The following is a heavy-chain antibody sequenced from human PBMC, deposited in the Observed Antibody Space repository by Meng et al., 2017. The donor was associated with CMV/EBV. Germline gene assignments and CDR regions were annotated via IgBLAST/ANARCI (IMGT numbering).Heavy chain of an antibody. V-gene: IGHV2-70D*14. J-gene: IGHJ4*02. CDR2: IDWDDDE. Sequence: SGSTLVKPTQTLTLTCTFSVFSLSTSGMRVSWIRQPPGKALEWLARIDWDDDEFYSTSLKTRLTISKDTSKNQVVLTMTNMDPVDTATYYCSRIADSSGYFDYWGRGTLVTVSS. CDR1: VFSLSTSGMR. CDR3: SRIADSSGYFDY. D-gene: IGHD3-22*01.